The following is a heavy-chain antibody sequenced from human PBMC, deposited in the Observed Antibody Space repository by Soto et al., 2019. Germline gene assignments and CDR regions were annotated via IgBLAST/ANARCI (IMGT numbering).Heavy chain of an antibody. CDR2: ISSNSAYI. Sequence: PGGSLRLSCAASGFTFRSFTMNWVRQAPGKGLEWVSTISSNSAYIYYTDALRGRFTISRDNAKNSLHLQMNSLRAEDTAVYYCTRDASRDSSARGWFDPWCPGILVTVSS. J-gene: IGHJ5*02. V-gene: IGHV3-21*01. CDR3: TRDASRDSSARGWFDP. D-gene: IGHD6-13*01. CDR1: GFTFRSFT.